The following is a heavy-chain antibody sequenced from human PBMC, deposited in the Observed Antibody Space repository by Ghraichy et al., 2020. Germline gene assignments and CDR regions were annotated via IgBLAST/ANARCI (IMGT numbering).Heavy chain of an antibody. CDR2: FDPEDGET. D-gene: IGHD5/OR15-5a*01. CDR3: ATDLRSYYYYGMDV. V-gene: IGHV1-24*01. Sequence: ASVKVSCKVSGYTLTELSMHWVRQAPGKGLEWMGGFDPEDGETIYAQKFQGRVTMTEDTSTDTAYMELSSLRSEDTAVYYCATDLRSYYYYGMDVWGQGTTVTVSS. CDR1: GYTLTELS. J-gene: IGHJ6*02.